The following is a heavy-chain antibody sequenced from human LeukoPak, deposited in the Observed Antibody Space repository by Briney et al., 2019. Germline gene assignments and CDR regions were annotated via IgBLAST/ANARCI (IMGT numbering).Heavy chain of an antibody. CDR2: IKTDGSRT. V-gene: IGHV3-74*01. CDR1: GFTFSSYW. J-gene: IGHJ4*02. D-gene: IGHD2-8*01. Sequence: GGSLRLSCAASGFTFSSYWMHWVRQAPGKGLVWVSRIKTDGSRTDYADSVKGRFTISRDNAKNTLYLQMNRLRGEDTAVYYCVRDRPNWDWGQGTLVTVSS. CDR3: VRDRPNWD.